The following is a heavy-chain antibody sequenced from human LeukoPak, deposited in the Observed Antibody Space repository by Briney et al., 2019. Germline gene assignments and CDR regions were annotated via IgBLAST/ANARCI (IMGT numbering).Heavy chain of an antibody. V-gene: IGHV1-18*04. CDR1: GYTFTEYF. D-gene: IGHD6-19*01. J-gene: IGHJ3*02. Sequence: ASVTASFKASGYTFTEYFMHGVRQAPGQGREGMGWINPNNGDTNFPQKLQGRVTITTDKATNTAYMEIKNLRYRDPALYYCARFGLGKHLEVAGISFDIWGQGTMVTVS. CDR3: ARFGLGKHLEVAGISFDI. CDR2: INPNNGDT.